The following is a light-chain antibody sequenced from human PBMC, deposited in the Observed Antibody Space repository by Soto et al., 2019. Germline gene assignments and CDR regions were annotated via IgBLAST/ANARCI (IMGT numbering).Light chain of an antibody. V-gene: IGLV2-8*01. J-gene: IGLJ1*01. CDR2: EVV. CDR1: KSDIGVYDF. CDR3: KSYAGSNTYV. Sequence: DLTQPPSASGSPGQTVTISCTGTKSDIGVYDFVSWYQHHPGKAPRLIIYEVVQRPSGVPDRFSGSKSGNTASLTVSGLQAADFADYFCKSYAGSNTYVFGSGTNVTV.